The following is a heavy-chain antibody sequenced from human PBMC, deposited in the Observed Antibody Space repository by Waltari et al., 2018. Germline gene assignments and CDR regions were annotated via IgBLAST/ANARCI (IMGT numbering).Heavy chain of an antibody. CDR1: GFNVGSNY. CDR3: TSPPTY. Sequence: EVQLLESGGGLIQPGGSLRLSCAVSGFNVGSNYMSWVRQAPGKGVELVLVVYPSGNTYYADSVKGRFTISRDSSDNTFSLQMNNLKVEDTAVYYCTSPPTYWGQGTQVTVSS. J-gene: IGHJ4*02. V-gene: IGHV3-53*01. CDR2: VYPSGNT.